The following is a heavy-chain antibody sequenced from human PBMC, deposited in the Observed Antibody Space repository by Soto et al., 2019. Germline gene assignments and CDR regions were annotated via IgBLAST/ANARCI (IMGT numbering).Heavy chain of an antibody. CDR2: IIHSGST. CDR3: AREGGHYAFDM. V-gene: IGHV4-34*12. Sequence: QGQPQQWGTGLLKPSETLSLTCVVDGGSFSGYYWSWIRQPPGKGLEWIGEIIHSGSTNYNPSLKXRVTISVDTSKTQFSLKLSSVTAADTAVYYCAREGGHYAFDMWGQGTMVTVSS. J-gene: IGHJ3*02. D-gene: IGHD3-16*01. CDR1: GGSFSGYY.